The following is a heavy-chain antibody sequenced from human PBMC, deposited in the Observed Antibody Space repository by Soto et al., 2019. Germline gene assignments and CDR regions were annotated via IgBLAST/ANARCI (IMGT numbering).Heavy chain of an antibody. CDR1: GGSISSSSYF. D-gene: IGHD6-25*01. CDR2: IYSSGST. CDR3: ARGHSGRAAPSFFDY. Sequence: SETLSLTCTVSGGSISSSSYFWGWLRQPPGQGLEWIVSIYSSGSTYYNPSLESRVTISVDTSKNQFSLNLNSVTAADTSLYFCARGHSGRAAPSFFDYWGQGAQVTVSS. J-gene: IGHJ4*02. V-gene: IGHV4-39*01.